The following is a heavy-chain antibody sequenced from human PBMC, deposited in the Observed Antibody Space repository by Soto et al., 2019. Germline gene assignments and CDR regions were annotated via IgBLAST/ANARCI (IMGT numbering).Heavy chain of an antibody. J-gene: IGHJ4*02. D-gene: IGHD2-2*01. Sequence: RLSCKVYGVTFVSYSVHCVRQTPEKELEWVSYISSSSSTIYYADSGKGRFTISRDNAKNSLYLQMNSLRDEDTAVYYRARRYCISTNCNFDYWGQGTLVTVSS. V-gene: IGHV3-48*02. CDR3: ARRYCISTNCNFDY. CDR1: GVTFVSYS. CDR2: ISSSSSTI.